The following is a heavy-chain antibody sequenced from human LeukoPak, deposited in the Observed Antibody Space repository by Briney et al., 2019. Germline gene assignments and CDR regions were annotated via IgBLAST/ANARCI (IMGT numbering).Heavy chain of an antibody. D-gene: IGHD4-17*01. CDR3: AIGYGDQYYYYGMDV. CDR1: GFTFSSYA. J-gene: IGHJ6*02. Sequence: GGSLRLSCAASGFTFSSYAMSWVRQAPGKGLEWVSAISGSGGSTYYADSVKGRFTISRDNSKNTPYLQMNSLRAEDTAVYYCAIGYGDQYYYYGMDVWGQGTTVTVSS. V-gene: IGHV3-23*01. CDR2: ISGSGGST.